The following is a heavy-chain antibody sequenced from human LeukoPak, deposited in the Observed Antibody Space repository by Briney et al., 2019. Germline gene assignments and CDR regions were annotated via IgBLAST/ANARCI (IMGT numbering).Heavy chain of an antibody. V-gene: IGHV3-48*04. CDR2: ISYSTSTM. Sequence: PGGSLRLSCAASGFTFSSYFMNWVRQAPGKGLEWVSYISYSTSTMYYADSVEGRFTISRDNAKNSLYLQMNSLRAEDTAVYYCARAGSHRNSGYDYWGQGTLVTVSS. CDR3: ARAGSHRNSGYDY. CDR1: GFTFSSYF. D-gene: IGHD5-12*01. J-gene: IGHJ4*02.